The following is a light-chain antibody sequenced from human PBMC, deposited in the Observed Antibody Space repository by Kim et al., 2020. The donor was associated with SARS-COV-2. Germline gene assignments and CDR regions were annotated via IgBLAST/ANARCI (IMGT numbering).Light chain of an antibody. J-gene: IGLJ3*02. V-gene: IGLV1-40*01. CDR1: NTDMAADYK. CDR3: QSYDSSLSGWV. CDR2: GNS. Sequence: QRVPSSCPGSNTDMAADYKVHWYQQLPGTAPTRLIFGNSNRPSGVPDRFSGSTSGTSASLAITGLQAEDEAYYFCQSYDSSLSGWVFGGGTQLTVL.